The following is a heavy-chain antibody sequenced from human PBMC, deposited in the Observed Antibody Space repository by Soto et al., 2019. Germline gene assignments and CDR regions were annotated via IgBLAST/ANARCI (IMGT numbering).Heavy chain of an antibody. V-gene: IGHV2-5*02. CDR3: AHSSGEEGGWYYGMDV. CDR2: IYWDDDK. CDR1: GFSLSTSGVG. Sequence: QITLKESGPTLVKPTQTLTLTCTFSGFSLSTSGVGVGWIRQPPGKALEWLALIYWDDDKRYSPSLKSRLTITKDTSKNQGVLTMTNMDQVDTATYYCAHSSGEEGGWYYGMDVWGQGTTVTVSS. D-gene: IGHD7-27*01. J-gene: IGHJ6*02.